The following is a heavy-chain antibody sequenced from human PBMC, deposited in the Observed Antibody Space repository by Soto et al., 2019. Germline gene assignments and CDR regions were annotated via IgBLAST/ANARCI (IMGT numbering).Heavy chain of an antibody. J-gene: IGHJ4*02. CDR3: ARGYDFWSGYPSCYFDY. Sequence: ASVKVSCKASGYTFTSYGISWVRQAPGQGLEWMGWISAYNGNTNYAQKLQGRVTMTTDTSTSTAYMELRSLRSDDTAVYYCARGYDFWSGYPSCYFDYWGQGTLVTVSS. CDR1: GYTFTSYG. V-gene: IGHV1-18*01. CDR2: ISAYNGNT. D-gene: IGHD3-3*01.